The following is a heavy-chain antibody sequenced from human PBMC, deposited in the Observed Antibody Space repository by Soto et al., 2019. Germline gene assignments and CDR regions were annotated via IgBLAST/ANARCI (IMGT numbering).Heavy chain of an antibody. CDR1: GDSVSSNNIA. V-gene: IGHV6-1*01. J-gene: IGHJ4*02. CDR2: TYYRSKWYN. Sequence: QVQLQQSGPGLVKPSQTLSLTCAVSGDSVSSNNIAWNWLRQSPWRGLEWLGRTYYRSKWYNEYAVSVRSRITNYLDTTKNQFSLQLNSVTTEDTAVYYCARGRWSTFDSWGQGAEVTVSS. CDR3: ARGRWSTFDS. D-gene: IGHD2-15*01.